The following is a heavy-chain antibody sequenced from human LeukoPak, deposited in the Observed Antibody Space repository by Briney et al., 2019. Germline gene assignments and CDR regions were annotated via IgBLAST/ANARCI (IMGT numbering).Heavy chain of an antibody. J-gene: IGHJ4*02. Sequence: ASVKVSCKASGFTFSDYGFTWVRQAPGQGLEWMGWVSAYNGDTKYAQKPQGRVTMTTDTSTSTSYMDLRSLTSDDTAVYYCARVAEQHLQYYFDYWGQGTLVTVSS. CDR3: ARVAEQHLQYYFDY. V-gene: IGHV1-18*01. CDR1: GFTFSDYG. CDR2: VSAYNGDT. D-gene: IGHD6-13*01.